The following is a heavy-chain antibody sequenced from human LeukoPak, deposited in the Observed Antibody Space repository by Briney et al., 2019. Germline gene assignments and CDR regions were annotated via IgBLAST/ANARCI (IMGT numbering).Heavy chain of an antibody. J-gene: IGHJ4*02. CDR2: INHSGST. Sequence: PSETLSLTCTVSGGSISSSSYYWGWLRQPPGKGLEWIGEINHSGSTNYHPSLKSRVTISVDTSKNQFSLKLSSVTAADTAVYYCARGNPSNYDYWGQGTLVTVSS. CDR1: GGSISSSSYY. CDR3: ARGNPSNYDY. V-gene: IGHV4-39*07. D-gene: IGHD4-4*01.